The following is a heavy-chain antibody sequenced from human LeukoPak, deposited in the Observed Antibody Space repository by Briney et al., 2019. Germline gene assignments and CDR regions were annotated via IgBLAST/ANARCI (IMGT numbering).Heavy chain of an antibody. Sequence: KPSETLSLTCTVSGDSLRSYYWRWVRQPAGKGLEWLGHIDTSGSTTYNPSPKSRVTMSVDESRKKFSFILTSVTGADTTVLYCAKLGNQWELGVDYWGQGTLVTVSS. J-gene: IGHJ4*02. CDR2: IDTSGST. D-gene: IGHD3-10*01. V-gene: IGHV4-4*07. CDR1: GDSLRSYY. CDR3: AKLGNQWELGVDY.